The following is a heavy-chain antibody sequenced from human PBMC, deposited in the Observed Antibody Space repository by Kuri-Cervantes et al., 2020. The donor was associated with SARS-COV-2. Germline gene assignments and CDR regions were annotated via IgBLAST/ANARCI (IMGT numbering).Heavy chain of an antibody. CDR1: GFTFSSYA. J-gene: IGHJ4*02. Sequence: GESLKISCAASGFTFSSYAMHWVRQAPGKGLEWVAVISYDGSNKYYADSVKGRFTISRDNSKNTLYLQMNSLRAEDTAVYYCAKDSNTAMVSALDYWGQGTLVTVSS. CDR2: ISYDGSNK. D-gene: IGHD5-18*01. V-gene: IGHV3-30*01. CDR3: AKDSNTAMVSALDY.